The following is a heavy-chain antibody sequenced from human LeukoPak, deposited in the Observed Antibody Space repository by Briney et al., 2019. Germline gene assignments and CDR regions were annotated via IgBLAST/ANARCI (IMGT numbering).Heavy chain of an antibody. CDR2: ISGSGGST. V-gene: IGHV3-23*01. D-gene: IGHD3-22*01. CDR1: EFTFSSYA. CDR3: AKDIPGYYDSSGYGSAFDP. J-gene: IGHJ5*02. Sequence: GGSLRLSCAASEFTFSSYAVSWVRQAPGMGLEWVSAISGSGGSTYYADSVKGRFTISRDNSKNSLYLQMNSLRTEDTALYYCAKDIPGYYDSSGYGSAFDPWGQGTLVTVSS.